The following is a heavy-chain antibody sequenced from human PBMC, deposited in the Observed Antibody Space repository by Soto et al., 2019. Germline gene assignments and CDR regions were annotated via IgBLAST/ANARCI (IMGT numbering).Heavy chain of an antibody. V-gene: IGHV1-46*01. J-gene: IGHJ6*02. CDR3: ARDTNYALTYHYYGMDV. Sequence: QVQLVQSGAEVKKPGASVKVACKASGYPFTSYYIHWVRQAPGQGPEWMGIINPSGGSTSYAQKFQGRVTLTRDTSANTVYMELRSLRSEDTAVYYCARDTNYALTYHYYGMDVWGQGTTVTVSS. CDR1: GYPFTSYY. D-gene: IGHD1-7*01. CDR2: INPSGGST.